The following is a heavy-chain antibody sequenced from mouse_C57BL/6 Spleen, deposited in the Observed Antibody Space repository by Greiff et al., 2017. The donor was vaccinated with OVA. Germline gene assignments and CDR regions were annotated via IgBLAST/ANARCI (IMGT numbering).Heavy chain of an antibody. CDR2: ISYDGSN. CDR1: GYSITSGYY. Sequence: EESGPGLVKPSQSLSLTCSVTGYSITSGYYWNWIRQFPGNKLEWMGYISYDGSNNYNPSLKNRISITRDTSKNQFFLKLNSVTTEDTATYYCARDDDGYPFAYWGQGTLVTVSA. V-gene: IGHV3-6*01. J-gene: IGHJ3*01. CDR3: ARDDDGYPFAY. D-gene: IGHD2-3*01.